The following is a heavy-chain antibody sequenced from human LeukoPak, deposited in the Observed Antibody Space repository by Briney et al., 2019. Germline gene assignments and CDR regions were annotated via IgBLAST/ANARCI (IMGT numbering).Heavy chain of an antibody. CDR2: INIDGATT. CDR3: VRGAVGTGVWFDP. V-gene: IGHV3-74*01. J-gene: IGHJ5*02. CDR1: GFTFSGYW. Sequence: GGSLRLSCATSGFTFSGYWMHWVRQAPGKGLEWVSRINIDGATTNYADSVKGRFTISRDNAKNTLHLQMNSLRADDTAVYYCVRGAVGTGVWFDPWGQGTLVTVSS. D-gene: IGHD1-26*01.